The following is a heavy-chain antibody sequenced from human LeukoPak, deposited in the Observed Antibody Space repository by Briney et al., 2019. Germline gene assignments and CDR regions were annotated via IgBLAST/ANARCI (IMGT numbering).Heavy chain of an antibody. CDR1: GGSINRSSYY. J-gene: IGHJ3*01. CDR2: MHPSEST. V-gene: IGHV4-39*01. CDR3: ARQPLYSSTFDV. D-gene: IGHD2-21*01. Sequence: KTSETLSLTCTVSGGSINRSSYYWAWIRQPPGKGMEWIGSMHPSESTYYNPSLRSRVTISVDTSKNQFSLSLTSVTAADRAVYYCARQPLYSSTFDVWGQGTMVSVSS.